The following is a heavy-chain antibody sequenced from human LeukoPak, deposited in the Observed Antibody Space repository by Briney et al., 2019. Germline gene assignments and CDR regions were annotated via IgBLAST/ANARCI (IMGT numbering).Heavy chain of an antibody. CDR3: ARGSGELYDFWSGPNAD. J-gene: IGHJ4*02. Sequence: ASVMVSCKASGYTFTSYDINWVRQATGQGLEWMGWMNPNSGNTGYAQKFQGRVTMTRNTSISTAYMELSSLRSEDTAVYYCARGSGELYDFWSGPNADWGQGTLVTVSS. V-gene: IGHV1-8*01. D-gene: IGHD3-3*01. CDR1: GYTFTSYD. CDR2: MNPNSGNT.